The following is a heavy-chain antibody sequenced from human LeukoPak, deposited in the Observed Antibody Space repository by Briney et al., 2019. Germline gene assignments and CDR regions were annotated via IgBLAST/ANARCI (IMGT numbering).Heavy chain of an antibody. V-gene: IGHV4-39*01. CDR1: GGSISSSSYY. CDR2: IYYSGST. Sequence: PSETLSLTCTVSGGSISSSSYYWGWIRQPPGKGLEWIGSIYYSGSTYYNPSLKSRVTISVDTSKNQFPLKLSSVTAADTAVYYCARVYCSGGSCYNWFDPWGQGTLVTVSS. D-gene: IGHD2-15*01. J-gene: IGHJ5*02. CDR3: ARVYCSGGSCYNWFDP.